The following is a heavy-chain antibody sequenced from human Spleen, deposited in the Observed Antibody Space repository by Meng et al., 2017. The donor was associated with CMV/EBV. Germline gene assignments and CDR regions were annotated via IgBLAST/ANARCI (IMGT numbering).Heavy chain of an antibody. CDR2: INHSGST. J-gene: IGHJ4*02. V-gene: IGHV4-34*01. CDR3: ATAYYDFWSGYYPTFDY. Sequence: SYYWSWIRQPPGKGLEWIGEINHSGSTNYNPSLKSRVTISVDTSKNQFSLKLSSVTAADTAVYYCATAYYDFWSGYYPTFDYWGQGTLVTVSS. CDR1: SYY. D-gene: IGHD3-3*01.